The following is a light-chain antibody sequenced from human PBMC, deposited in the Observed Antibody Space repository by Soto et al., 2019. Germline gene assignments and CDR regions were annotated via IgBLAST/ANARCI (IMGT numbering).Light chain of an antibody. CDR3: QQYGSSPHT. CDR1: QSVSSSY. V-gene: IGKV3-20*01. J-gene: IGKJ2*01. Sequence: EIVLTQSPGTLSLSPGERATLSCRASQSVSSSYLAWYQQKPGQAPRLLIYGASSRATGIPDRFSGSGSGTDFTITISRVEPEDFAVYYCQQYGSSPHTFVQGTKLEIK. CDR2: GAS.